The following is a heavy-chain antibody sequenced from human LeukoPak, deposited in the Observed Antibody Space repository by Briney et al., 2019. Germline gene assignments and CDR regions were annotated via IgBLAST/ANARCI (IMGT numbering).Heavy chain of an antibody. CDR3: AELGITMIGGV. Sequence: GGSLRLSCAASGFTFSSYEMIWVRQARGKGLEWVSSISSSSNHIYYADSLKGRFTISRDNAKNSLYLQMNSLTAEDTAVYYCAELGITMIGGVWGKGTTVTISS. CDR2: ISSSSNHI. CDR1: GFTFSSYE. J-gene: IGHJ6*04. D-gene: IGHD3-10*02. V-gene: IGHV3-21*01.